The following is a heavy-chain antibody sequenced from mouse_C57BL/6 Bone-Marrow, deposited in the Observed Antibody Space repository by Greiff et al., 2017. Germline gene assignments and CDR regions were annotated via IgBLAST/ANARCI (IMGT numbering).Heavy chain of an antibody. J-gene: IGHJ3*01. V-gene: IGHV1-55*01. Sequence: QVQLQQPGAELVKPGASVKMSCKASGYTFTSYWITWVKPRPGQGLEWIGDIYPGSGSTNYNEKFKSKATLTVDTSSSTAYMQLSSLTSEDSAVYYCARESIYYGNYVGFAYWGQGTLVTVSA. CDR1: GYTFTSYW. CDR3: ARESIYYGNYVGFAY. D-gene: IGHD2-1*01. CDR2: IYPGSGST.